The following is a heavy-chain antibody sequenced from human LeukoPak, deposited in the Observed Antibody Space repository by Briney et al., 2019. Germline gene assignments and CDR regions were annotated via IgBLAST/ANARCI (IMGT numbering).Heavy chain of an antibody. V-gene: IGHV3-21*04. CDR1: GFTFSSYS. J-gene: IGHJ4*02. Sequence: GGSLRLSCAASGFTFSSYSMNWVRQAPGKGLEWVSSISSSSSYIYYADSVKGRFTISRDNSKNTLYLQMNSLRAEDTAVYYCAKDNWNYAINYFDYWGQGTLVTVSS. CDR2: ISSSSSYI. CDR3: AKDNWNYAINYFDY. D-gene: IGHD1-7*01.